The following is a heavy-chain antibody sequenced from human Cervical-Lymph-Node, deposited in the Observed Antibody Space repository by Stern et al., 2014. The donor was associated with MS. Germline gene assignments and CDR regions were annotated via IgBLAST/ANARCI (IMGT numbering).Heavy chain of an antibody. Sequence: QVTLRESGPTVVKPTQTLTLTCTFSGFSLTTTGVSVGWLRQPPGKAWEVLALIYGDDDKRYSPSQKSRLTITKDTSKSKVVLTLTNVDPVDKATYYCVHSDVWGFFDYWGQGTLVTVSS. CDR3: VHSDVWGFFDY. CDR2: IYGDDDK. CDR1: GFSLTTTGVS. D-gene: IGHD7-27*01. V-gene: IGHV2-5*02. J-gene: IGHJ4*02.